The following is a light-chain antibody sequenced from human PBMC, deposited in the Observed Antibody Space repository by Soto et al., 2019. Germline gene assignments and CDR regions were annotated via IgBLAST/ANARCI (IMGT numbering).Light chain of an antibody. Sequence: EIPLTESPATLSLSPGERATLACRTSQSVSSYLAWYQQKPGQAPRLLIYDASNRATGIPARFSGSGSGTDFTLTISSLEPEDFAVYYCQQRSNLITFGQGTRLEIK. V-gene: IGKV3-11*01. CDR3: QQRSNLIT. J-gene: IGKJ5*01. CDR2: DAS. CDR1: QSVSSY.